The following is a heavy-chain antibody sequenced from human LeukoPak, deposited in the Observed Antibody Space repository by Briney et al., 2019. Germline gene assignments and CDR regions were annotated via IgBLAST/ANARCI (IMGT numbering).Heavy chain of an antibody. D-gene: IGHD3-10*01. CDR3: TRDRTNLLLLWFGELLGWFDP. CDR1: RFTFGDYA. Sequence: GRSLRLSCTASRFTFGDYAMSWVRHAPGKGMEWVGFIRRKAYHGTTEYAASVKGGFTISRDDSKSIAYLKMNSLKTEDTAVYYCTRDRTNLLLLWFGELLGWFDPWGQGTLVTVSS. V-gene: IGHV3-49*04. J-gene: IGHJ5*02. CDR2: IRRKAYHGTT.